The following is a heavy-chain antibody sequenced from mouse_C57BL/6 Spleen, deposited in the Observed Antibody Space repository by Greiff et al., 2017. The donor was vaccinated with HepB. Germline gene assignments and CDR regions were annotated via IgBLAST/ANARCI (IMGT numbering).Heavy chain of an antibody. J-gene: IGHJ4*01. CDR3: ARRGTTVVDYYAMDY. CDR2: IYPRSGNT. D-gene: IGHD1-1*01. CDR1: GYTFTSYG. Sequence: VKLMESGAELARPGASVKLSCKASGYTFTSYGISWVKQRTGQGLEWIGEIYPRSGNTYYNEKFKGKATLTADKSSSTAYMELRSLTSEDSAVYFCARRGTTVVDYYAMDYWGQGTSVTVSS. V-gene: IGHV1-81*01.